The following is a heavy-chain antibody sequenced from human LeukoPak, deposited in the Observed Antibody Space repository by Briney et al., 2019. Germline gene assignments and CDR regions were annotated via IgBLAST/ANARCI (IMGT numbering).Heavy chain of an antibody. Sequence: PSETLSLTCAVYGGSFSGYYWSWLRQPPGKGLEWIGEINHSGSTNYNPSLKSRVTISVDTSKNQFSLKLSSVTAADTAVYYCARGGYSSTVVYYYYYMDVWGKGTPVTVSS. CDR2: INHSGST. CDR3: ARGGYSSTVVYYYYYMDV. J-gene: IGHJ6*03. CDR1: GGSFSGYY. V-gene: IGHV4-34*01. D-gene: IGHD6-13*01.